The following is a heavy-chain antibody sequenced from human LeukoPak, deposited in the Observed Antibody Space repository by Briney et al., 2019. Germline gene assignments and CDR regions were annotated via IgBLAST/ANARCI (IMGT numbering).Heavy chain of an antibody. D-gene: IGHD3/OR15-3a*01. V-gene: IGHV1-69*13. CDR1: GGTFSSYA. Sequence: VASVKVSRKASGGTFSSYAISWVRQAPGQGLEWMGGIIPIFGTANYAQKFQGRVTITADESTSTAYMELGSLRSEDTAVYYCARRVRTGYYWFDPWGQGTLVTVSS. CDR3: ARRVRTGYYWFDP. J-gene: IGHJ5*02. CDR2: IIPIFGTA.